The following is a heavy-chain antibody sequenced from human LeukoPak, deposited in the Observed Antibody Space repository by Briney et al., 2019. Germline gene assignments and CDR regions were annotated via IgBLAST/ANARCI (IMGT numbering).Heavy chain of an antibody. J-gene: IGHJ3*02. D-gene: IGHD3-10*01. CDR3: ARDYGSGSYYSNAFDI. CDR2: IIPILGIA. CDR1: GGTFSSYA. Sequence: SVKVSCEASGGTFSSYAISWVRQAPGQGLEWMGRIIPILGIANYAQKFQGRVTITADKSTSTAYMELSSLRSEDTAVYYCARDYGSGSYYSNAFDIWGQGTMVTVSS. V-gene: IGHV1-69*04.